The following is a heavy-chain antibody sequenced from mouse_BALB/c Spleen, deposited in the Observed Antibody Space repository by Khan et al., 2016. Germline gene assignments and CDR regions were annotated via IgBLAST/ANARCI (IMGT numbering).Heavy chain of an antibody. CDR1: GFTFNTYA. CDR3: VRQRGNYEAGVAY. V-gene: IGHV10-1*02. CDR2: IRSKSNNYAT. J-gene: IGHJ3*01. Sequence: EVQLVEPGGGLVQPKGSLKLSCAASGFTFNTYAMNWVRQAPGKGLEWVARIRSKSNNYATYYADSVKDRFTISRDDSQSMLYLQMNNLKTEDTAMYYCVRQRGNYEAGVAYWGQGTLVTVSA. D-gene: IGHD2-1*01.